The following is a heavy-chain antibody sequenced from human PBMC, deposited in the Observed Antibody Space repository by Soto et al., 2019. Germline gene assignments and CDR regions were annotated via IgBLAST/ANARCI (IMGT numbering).Heavy chain of an antibody. CDR3: AHSDDSRYHRNWFDL. V-gene: IGHV2-5*02. CDR2: IYWDDDK. D-gene: IGHD6-25*01. J-gene: IGHJ5*02. Sequence: QITLKESGPTLVKPTQTLTLTCTFSGFSLSTSGVGVGWIRQPPGKALEWLALIYWDDDKRNSPSLKSRLTTTKDTSKHRMVLTKTNMDPVDTPTYYCAHSDDSRYHRNWFDLWGQGTLVTVSS. CDR1: GFSLSTSGVG.